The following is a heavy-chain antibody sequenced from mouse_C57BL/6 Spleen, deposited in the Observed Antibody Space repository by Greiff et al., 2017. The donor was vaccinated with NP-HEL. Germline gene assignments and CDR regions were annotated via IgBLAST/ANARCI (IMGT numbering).Heavy chain of an antibody. J-gene: IGHJ1*03. V-gene: IGHV1-75*01. CDR2: IFPGSGST. Sequence: QVQLKESGPELVKPGASVKISCKASGYTFTDYYINWVKQRPGQGLEWIGWIFPGSGSTYYNEKFKGKATLTVDKSSSTAYMLLSSLTSEDSAVYFCARHYYGSSYEGYWYFDVWGTGTTVTVSS. CDR1: GYTFTDYY. CDR3: ARHYYGSSYEGYWYFDV. D-gene: IGHD1-1*01.